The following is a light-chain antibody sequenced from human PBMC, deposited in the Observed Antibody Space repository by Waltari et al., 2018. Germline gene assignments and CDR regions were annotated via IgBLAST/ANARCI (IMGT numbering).Light chain of an antibody. CDR1: SSDVGGYNY. Sequence: QSALTQPRSVSGSPGQSVTISCTGTSSDVGGYNYVSWYQQHPGKAPKRIIYDVTKRPSGVPDRFSGSKSGNTASLTISGLQAEDEADYYCCSYGGSYSFVVFGGGTKLAVL. CDR2: DVT. CDR3: CSYGGSYSFVV. J-gene: IGLJ2*01. V-gene: IGLV2-11*01.